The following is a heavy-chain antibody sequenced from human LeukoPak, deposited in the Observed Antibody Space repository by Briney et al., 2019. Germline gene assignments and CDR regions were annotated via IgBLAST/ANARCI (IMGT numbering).Heavy chain of an antibody. J-gene: IGHJ2*01. D-gene: IGHD2-2*01. CDR3: AKDGQYCTTSSCYLWYFDL. CDR1: GFTFNNYA. CDR2: ISNSGSTT. Sequence: SGGSLRLSCAASGFTFNNYAMTWVRQAPRKGLEWVSSISNSGSTTYYADSVKGRFTISRDNSKNTVYLQLNSLRAEDTAIYYCAKDGQYCTTSSCYLWYFDLWGRGTLVTVSS. V-gene: IGHV3-23*01.